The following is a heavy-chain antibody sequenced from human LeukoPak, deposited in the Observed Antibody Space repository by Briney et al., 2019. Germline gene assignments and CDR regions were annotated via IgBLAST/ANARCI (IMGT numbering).Heavy chain of an antibody. D-gene: IGHD3-3*01. Sequence: GGSLRLSCAASGFTFSSYGMHWVRQAPGKGLEWVAVISYDGSNKYYADSVKGRFTVSRDNSENTLYLQMNSLRAEDTAVYYCARVVLYYDFWSAYFHDWGQGTMVTVSS. CDR2: ISYDGSNK. CDR3: ARVVLYYDFWSAYFHD. J-gene: IGHJ4*02. V-gene: IGHV3-30*03. CDR1: GFTFSSYG.